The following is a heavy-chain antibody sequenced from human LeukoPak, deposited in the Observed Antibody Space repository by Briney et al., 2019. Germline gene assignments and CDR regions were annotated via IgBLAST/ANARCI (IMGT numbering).Heavy chain of an antibody. CDR3: VREDTPATANY. D-gene: IGHD2-21*02. CDR1: DFTFSNYA. CDR2: VSSNGDNT. V-gene: IGHV3-23*01. Sequence: GGSLRLSCVGSDFTFSNYAMNWVRQAPGKGLQWVSAVSSNGDNTYYADSVKGRFTISRDNSKHTVYLQMSSLRAEDMAVYYCVREDTPATANYWGQGTLVTISS. J-gene: IGHJ4*02.